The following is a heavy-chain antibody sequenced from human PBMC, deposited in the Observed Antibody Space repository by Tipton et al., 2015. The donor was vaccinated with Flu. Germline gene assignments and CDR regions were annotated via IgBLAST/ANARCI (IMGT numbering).Heavy chain of an antibody. J-gene: IGHJ4*02. CDR3: ARDLGRY. V-gene: IGHV3-33*01. CDR1: GFIFSSYG. Sequence: QVQLVQSGGGVVRPGRSLTLSCAASGFIFSSYGMQWVRQAPGKGLEWVAIIRYDGSNKYYADSVKGRFTIFRDNSKITLFLQINSLRTEDTGVYYCARDLGRYWGQETLVPVSS. CDR2: IRYDGSNK.